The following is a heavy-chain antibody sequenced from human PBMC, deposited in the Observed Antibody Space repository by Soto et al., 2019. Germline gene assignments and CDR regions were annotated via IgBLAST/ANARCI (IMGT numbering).Heavy chain of an antibody. CDR2: IIPIFGTA. Sequence: QVQLVQSGAEVKKPGSSVKVSCKASGGTFSSYAISWVRQAPGQGLEWMGGIIPIFGTANYAQKFQGRVTITGVDSPSTGYRERSSLRTGYTAVYYCARDAAWGGMIVVVTFQHGGQGTLVTVSS. CDR1: GGTFSSYA. V-gene: IGHV1-69*12. D-gene: IGHD3-22*01. CDR3: ARDAAWGGMIVVVTFQH. J-gene: IGHJ1*01.